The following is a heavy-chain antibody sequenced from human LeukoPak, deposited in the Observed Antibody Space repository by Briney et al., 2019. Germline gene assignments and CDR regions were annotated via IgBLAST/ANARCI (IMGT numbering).Heavy chain of an antibody. J-gene: IGHJ1*01. CDR2: ISSNGGST. CDR3: AEYRGDGYKWGYFQE. D-gene: IGHD5-24*01. Sequence: GGSLRLSCGASGFTFSSYAMSWVRQAPGKGLEWVSGISSNGGSTYYADSVKGRFTISRDNSKNTLCLQINSLRAEDTAVYYCAEYRGDGYKWGYFQEWGQGTLVTVSS. V-gene: IGHV3-23*01. CDR1: GFTFSSYA.